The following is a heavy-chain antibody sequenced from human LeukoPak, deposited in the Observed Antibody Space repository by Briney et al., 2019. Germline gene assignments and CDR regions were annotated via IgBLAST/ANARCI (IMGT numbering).Heavy chain of an antibody. D-gene: IGHD1-26*01. Sequence: SETLSLTCAVYGGSFSGYYWSWIRQLPGKGLEWIGEINHSGSTNYNPSLKSRVTISVDTSKNQFSLKLSSVTAADTAVYYCARGEWELGYWGQGTLVTVSS. CDR3: ARGEWELGY. CDR1: GGSFSGYY. J-gene: IGHJ4*02. V-gene: IGHV4-34*01. CDR2: INHSGST.